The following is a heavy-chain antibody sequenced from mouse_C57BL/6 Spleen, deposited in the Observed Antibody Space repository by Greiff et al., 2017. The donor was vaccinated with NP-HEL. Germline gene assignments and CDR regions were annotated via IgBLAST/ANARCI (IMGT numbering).Heavy chain of an antibody. Sequence: VQLQESGPELVKPGASVKLSCKASGYTFTSYDINWVKQRPGQGLEWIGWIYPRDGSTKYNEKFKGKATLTVDTSSSTAYMELHSLTSEDSAVYFCAREDDGYPAWFAYWGQGTLVTVSA. CDR1: GYTFTSYD. J-gene: IGHJ3*01. CDR2: IYPRDGST. D-gene: IGHD2-3*01. V-gene: IGHV1-85*01. CDR3: AREDDGYPAWFAY.